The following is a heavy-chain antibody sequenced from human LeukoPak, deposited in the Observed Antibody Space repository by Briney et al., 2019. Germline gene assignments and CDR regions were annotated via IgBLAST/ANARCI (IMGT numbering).Heavy chain of an antibody. V-gene: IGHV3-30*18. D-gene: IGHD3-10*01. Sequence: PGRSLRLSCAASGFXFSSYGIHWVRQAPGKGLEWLADISYDGSNKFYADPVKGRFTISRDNSKHTLYLQMNSLRAEDTAVHYCAKDNSYYGSGSYSSGDWYFDLWGRGTRVTVSS. CDR2: ISYDGSNK. CDR3: AKDNSYYGSGSYSSGDWYFDL. CDR1: GFXFSSYG. J-gene: IGHJ2*01.